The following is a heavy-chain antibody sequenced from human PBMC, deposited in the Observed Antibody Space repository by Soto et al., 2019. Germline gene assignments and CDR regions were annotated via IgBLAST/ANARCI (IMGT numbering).Heavy chain of an antibody. CDR3: AHGRDVDDAFDI. D-gene: IGHD1-26*01. J-gene: IGHJ3*02. V-gene: IGHV3-48*02. CDR1: GFTFSSYS. CDR2: ISSSSSTI. Sequence: EVQLVESGGGLVQPGGSLRLSCAASGFTFSSYSMNWVRQAPGKGLEWVSYISSSSSTIYYADSVKGRFTISSDNAKNALYPQMNSLRDEDTAVYYCAHGRDVDDAFDIWGQGTMVTVSS.